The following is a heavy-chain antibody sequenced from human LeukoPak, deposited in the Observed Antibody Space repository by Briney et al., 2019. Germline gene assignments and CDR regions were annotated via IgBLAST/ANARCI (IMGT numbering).Heavy chain of an antibody. Sequence: NPGESLRISCEGSGYSFTNYWITWVRQMPGKGLEWMGRIDPSDSHTNYSPSFQGQVTISADKSISTAYLQWSSLKAPDTAMYYCARQECSGGSCYYYYGMDVWGQGTTVTVSS. V-gene: IGHV5-10-1*04. D-gene: IGHD2-15*01. J-gene: IGHJ6*02. CDR1: GYSFTNYW. CDR3: ARQECSGGSCYYYYGMDV. CDR2: IDPSDSHT.